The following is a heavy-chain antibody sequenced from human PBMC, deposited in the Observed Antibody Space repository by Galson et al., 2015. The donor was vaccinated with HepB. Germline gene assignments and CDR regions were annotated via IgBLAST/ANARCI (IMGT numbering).Heavy chain of an antibody. V-gene: IGHV3-48*01. D-gene: IGHD3-10*01. Sequence: SLRLSCAASGFTFSSYSMNWVRQAPGKGLEWVSYISSSSSTISYADSVKGRFTISRDNAKNSLYLQMNSLRAEDTAVYYCARDFMQAFYYGSGSYYNRGAFDIWGQGTMVTVSS. CDR1: GFTFSSYS. J-gene: IGHJ3*02. CDR3: ARDFMQAFYYGSGSYYNRGAFDI. CDR2: ISSSSSTI.